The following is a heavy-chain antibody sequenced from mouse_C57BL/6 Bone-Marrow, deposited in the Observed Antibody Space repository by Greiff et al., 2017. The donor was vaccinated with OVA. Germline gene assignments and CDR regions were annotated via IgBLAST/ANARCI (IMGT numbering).Heavy chain of an antibody. Sequence: QVQLQQPGAELVKPGASVKLSCKASGYTFTSYWMQWVTQRPGQGLEWIGEFDPSDSYTNYNQTFKGKATLTVVPSSSTADMQLSSLTSEDSAVYYCARTPMTTVVATDYWGQGTTLTVSS. CDR3: ARTPMTTVVATDY. V-gene: IGHV1-50*01. D-gene: IGHD1-1*01. CDR1: GYTFTSYW. J-gene: IGHJ2*01. CDR2: FDPSDSYT.